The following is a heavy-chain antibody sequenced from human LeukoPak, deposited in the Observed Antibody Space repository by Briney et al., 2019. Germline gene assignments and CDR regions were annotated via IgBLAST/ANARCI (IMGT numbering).Heavy chain of an antibody. Sequence: GGSLRLSCAASGFTFGSYGMTWVRQAPGKGLEWVSTISGNGDDTFYADSVKGRFTISRDNSKNTLYLQMNSLRAEDTAVYYCARAPTASWFGELYDAFDIWGQGTMVTVSS. CDR3: ARAPTASWFGELYDAFDI. V-gene: IGHV3-23*01. CDR2: ISGNGDDT. CDR1: GFTFGSYG. J-gene: IGHJ3*02. D-gene: IGHD3-10*01.